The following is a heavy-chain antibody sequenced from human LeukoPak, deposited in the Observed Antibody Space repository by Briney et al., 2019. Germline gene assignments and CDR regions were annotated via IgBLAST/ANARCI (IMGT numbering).Heavy chain of an antibody. J-gene: IGHJ4*02. Sequence: ASVKVPCKASGFTFTNYAMQWVRQAPGQRLEWMGWINAGNGHTRYSQRFQGRVTITRDTSATTAYMEVTSLRSEDTAVYYCARGIWTRTVSSYYLDYWGQGTLVTVSS. CDR1: GFTFTNYA. D-gene: IGHD3/OR15-3a*01. CDR2: INAGNGHT. CDR3: ARGIWTRTVSSYYLDY. V-gene: IGHV1-3*01.